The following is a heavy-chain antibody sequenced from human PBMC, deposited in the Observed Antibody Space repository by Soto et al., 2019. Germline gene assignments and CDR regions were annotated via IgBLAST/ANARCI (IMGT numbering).Heavy chain of an antibody. V-gene: IGHV1-69*02. D-gene: IGHD4-17*01. CDR1: GGTFSSYT. J-gene: IGHJ6*02. CDR3: ARNHYGDYVRANYYYGMDV. CDR2: IIPILGIA. Sequence: QVQLVQSGAEVKKPGSSVKVSCKASGGTFSSYTISWVRQAPGQGLEWMGRIIPILGIANYAQKFQGRVTITADKYTSTAYMELSSLRSEDTAVYYCARNHYGDYVRANYYYGMDVWGQGTTVTVSS.